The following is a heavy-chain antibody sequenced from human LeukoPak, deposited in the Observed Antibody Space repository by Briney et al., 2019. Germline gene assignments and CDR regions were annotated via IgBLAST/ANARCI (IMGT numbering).Heavy chain of an antibody. J-gene: IGHJ3*02. D-gene: IGHD2-21*02. CDR1: GFTFSSYA. CDR2: ISGSGGST. Sequence: GGSLRLSCAASGFTFSSYAMSWVSQAPGKGLEWVSAISGSGGSTYYADSVKGRFTISRDNSKNTLYLQMNSLRVEDTAVYFCARLSSWVFEIWGQGTMVTVSS. CDR3: ARLSSWVFEI. V-gene: IGHV3-23*01.